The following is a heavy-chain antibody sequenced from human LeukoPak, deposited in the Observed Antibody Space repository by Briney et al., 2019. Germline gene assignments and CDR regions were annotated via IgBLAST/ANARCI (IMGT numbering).Heavy chain of an antibody. CDR2: IYTSGST. CDR3: ARTTAGYSSGWYVPDAFDI. J-gene: IGHJ3*02. V-gene: IGHV4-4*07. D-gene: IGHD6-19*01. CDR1: GGSISSYC. Sequence: KPSETLSLTCTVSGGSISSYCWSWIRQPAGKGLEWIGRIYTSGSTNYNPSLKSRVTMSVDTSKNQFSLKLSSVTAADTAVYYCARTTAGYSSGWYVPDAFDIWGQGTMVTVS.